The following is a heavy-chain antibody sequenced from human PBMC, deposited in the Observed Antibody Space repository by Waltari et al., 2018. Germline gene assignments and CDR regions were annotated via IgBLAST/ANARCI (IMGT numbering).Heavy chain of an antibody. CDR2: IYYSGST. D-gene: IGHD4-17*01. Sequence: QVQLQESGPGLVKPSETLSLTCTVSGGSISSHYWSWIRQPPGKGLEWIGYIYYSGSTNYNPSRKSRVTISVDTSKNQFSLKLSSVTAADTAVYYCARFYSVTYAFDPWGQGTLVTVSS. CDR3: ARFYSVTYAFDP. J-gene: IGHJ5*02. V-gene: IGHV4-59*11. CDR1: GGSISSHY.